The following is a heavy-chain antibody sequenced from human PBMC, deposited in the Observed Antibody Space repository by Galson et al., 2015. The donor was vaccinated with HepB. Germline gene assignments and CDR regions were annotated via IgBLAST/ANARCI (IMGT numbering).Heavy chain of an antibody. CDR2: IWYDGSNK. CDR3: ARDPLTAMGGAFDI. Sequence: SLRLSCAASGFTFSSYGMHWVRQAPGKGLEWVAVIWYDGSNKYYADSVKGRFTISRDNSKNTLYLQMNSLRAEDTAVYYCARDPLTAMGGAFDIWGQGTMVTVSS. J-gene: IGHJ3*02. V-gene: IGHV3-33*08. D-gene: IGHD5-18*01. CDR1: GFTFSSYG.